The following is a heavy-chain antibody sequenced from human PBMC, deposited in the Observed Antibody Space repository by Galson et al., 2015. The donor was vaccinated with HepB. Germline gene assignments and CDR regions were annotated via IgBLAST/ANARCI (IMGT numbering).Heavy chain of an antibody. D-gene: IGHD3-22*01. CDR3: ARDFGYYYDSSGYCDY. V-gene: IGHV3-11*01. CDR2: ISSSGSTI. CDR1: GFTFSDYY. Sequence: SLRLSCAASGFTFSDYYMSWIRQAPGKGLEWVSYISSSGSTIYYADSVKGRFTISRDNAKNSLYLQMNSLRAEDTAVYYCARDFGYYYDSSGYCDYWGQGTLVTVSS. J-gene: IGHJ4*02.